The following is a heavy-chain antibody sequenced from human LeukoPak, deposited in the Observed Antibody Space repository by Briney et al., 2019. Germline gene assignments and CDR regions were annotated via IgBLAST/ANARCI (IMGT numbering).Heavy chain of an antibody. CDR3: ARAAMVRGVPFDY. J-gene: IGHJ4*02. CDR2: ISGSGGTT. CDR1: GFTFSNYA. Sequence: PGGSLRLFCAASGFTFSNYAMSWVRQTPGKGLEWVSGISGSGGTTDYADSVKGRFTISRDNAKNSLYLQMNSLRAEDTAVYYCARAAMVRGVPFDYWGQGTLVTVSS. D-gene: IGHD3-10*01. V-gene: IGHV3-23*01.